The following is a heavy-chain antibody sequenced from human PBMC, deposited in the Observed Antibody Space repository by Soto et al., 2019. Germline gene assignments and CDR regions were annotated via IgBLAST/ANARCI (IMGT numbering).Heavy chain of an antibody. CDR1: GYTFTSYD. D-gene: IGHD3-22*01. J-gene: IGHJ6*02. CDR3: ARVVNYYDSSGYSHYYYYGMDV. CDR2: MNPNSGNT. Sequence: QVQLVQSGAEVKKPGASVKVSCKASGYTFTSYDINWVRQATGQGLEWMGWMNPNSGNTGYAQKFQGRVTMTRNTSISTAYMELSSLRSEDTAVYYCARVVNYYDSSGYSHYYYYGMDVWGQGTTVTVSS. V-gene: IGHV1-8*01.